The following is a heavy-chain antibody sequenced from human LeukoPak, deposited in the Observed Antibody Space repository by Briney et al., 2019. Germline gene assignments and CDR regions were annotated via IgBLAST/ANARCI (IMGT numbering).Heavy chain of an antibody. CDR2: SYSDSNT. J-gene: IGHJ3*02. Sequence: QTGESLKISCTASGFTVSNNYMSWVRQAPGKGLEWVSISYSDSNTNYADSVKGRFTISRDTSQNTLSLQMNSLRAEDTAVYYCVRKNRDFNAAFDIWGQGTVVTVSS. CDR3: VRKNRDFNAAFDI. CDR1: GFTVSNNY. D-gene: IGHD1-14*01. V-gene: IGHV3-53*01.